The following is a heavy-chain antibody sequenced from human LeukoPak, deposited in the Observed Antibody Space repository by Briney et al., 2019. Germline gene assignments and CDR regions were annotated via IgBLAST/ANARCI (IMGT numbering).Heavy chain of an antibody. CDR1: SGSFSGYY. CDR3: ARHFSRAFDV. CDR2: ISYSGST. J-gene: IGHJ3*01. V-gene: IGHV4-34*01. Sequence: SSETLSLTCAVYSGSFSGYYWSWIRQPPGKGLEWIGEISYSGSTKYYPSLKSRVTISVDTSKNQFSLKLSSVTAADTAVYFCARHFSRAFDVWGQGTMVTISS. D-gene: IGHD3-3*02.